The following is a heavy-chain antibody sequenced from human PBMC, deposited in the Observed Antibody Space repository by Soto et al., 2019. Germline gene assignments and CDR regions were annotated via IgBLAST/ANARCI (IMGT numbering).Heavy chain of an antibody. J-gene: IGHJ4*02. CDR1: GGSISSSSYY. CDR2: IYYSGST. Sequence: PSETLSLTCTVSGGSISSSSYYWGWIRQPPGKGLEWIGSIYYSGSTYYNPSLKSRVTISVDTSKNQFSLKLSSVTAADTAVYYCARQSKITIFGVVTSRYFDYWGQGTLVTVSS. CDR3: ARQSKITIFGVVTSRYFDY. D-gene: IGHD3-3*01. V-gene: IGHV4-39*01.